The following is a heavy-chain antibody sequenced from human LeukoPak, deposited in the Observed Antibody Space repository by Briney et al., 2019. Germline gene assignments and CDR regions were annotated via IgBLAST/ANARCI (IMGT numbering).Heavy chain of an antibody. CDR1: GFTFSSYW. CDR2: INWNGGST. V-gene: IGHV3-20*04. D-gene: IGHD2-21*01. J-gene: IGHJ2*01. CDR3: ATRRGGDLLYFDL. Sequence: GGSLRLSCEASGFTFSSYWMHWVRQVPGKGLEWVSGINWNGGSTGYADSVKGRFTISRDNAKNSLYLQMNSLRVEDTAVYYCATRRGGDLLYFDLWGRGTLVTVSS.